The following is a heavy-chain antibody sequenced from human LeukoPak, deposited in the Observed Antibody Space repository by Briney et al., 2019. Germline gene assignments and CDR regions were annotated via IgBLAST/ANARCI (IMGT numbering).Heavy chain of an antibody. V-gene: IGHV3-30*18. CDR2: ISYGGGKR. Sequence: PGGSLRLSCAASGFTFSSYGMHWVRQAPGKGLEWVAVISYGGGKRYYADSVKGRFTISRDNSKNTLSLQMSSLRAEDTALYYCAKEGWTSSWILSFDYWGQGTLVTVSS. D-gene: IGHD5-18*01. CDR1: GFTFSSYG. J-gene: IGHJ4*02. CDR3: AKEGWTSSWILSFDY.